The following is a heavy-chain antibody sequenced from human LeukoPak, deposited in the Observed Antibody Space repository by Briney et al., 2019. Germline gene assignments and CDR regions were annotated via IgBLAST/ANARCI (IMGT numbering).Heavy chain of an antibody. V-gene: IGHV4-59*01. CDR2: IYYSGNT. CDR3: AKEGPYASSGYHWFDP. Sequence: SETLSLTCAAYGGSFSGYYWSWIRQPPGKGLEWVGYIYYSGNTNYNPSLKSRVTISVDTSKNQFSLKLSSVTAADTAVYYCAKEGPYASSGYHWFDPWGQGTLVTVSS. CDR1: GGSFSGYY. D-gene: IGHD3-22*01. J-gene: IGHJ5*02.